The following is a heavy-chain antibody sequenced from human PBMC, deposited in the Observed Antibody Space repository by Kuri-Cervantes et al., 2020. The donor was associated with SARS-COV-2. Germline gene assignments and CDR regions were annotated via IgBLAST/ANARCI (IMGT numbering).Heavy chain of an antibody. V-gene: IGHV3-11*04. J-gene: IGHJ6*03. Sequence: GESLKISCAASGFNFSDYYITWIRQAAGKGLEWVSYISSSGTTIHYADSMKGRFTISRDNAKNSVYLQMNSLRAEDTAVYYYAKEGGQKSDYMRYYYYYYMDVWGKGTTVTVSS. CDR1: GFNFSDYY. CDR2: ISSSGTTI. D-gene: IGHD4-17*01. CDR3: AKEGGQKSDYMRYYYYYYMDV.